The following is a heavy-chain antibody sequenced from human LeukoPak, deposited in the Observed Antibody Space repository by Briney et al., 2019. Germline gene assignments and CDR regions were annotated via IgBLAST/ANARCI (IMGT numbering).Heavy chain of an antibody. CDR2: IYPGDSDT. J-gene: IGHJ4*02. CDR1: GYSFTSYW. CDR3: ARHGEGWEQWELLGLFFDY. D-gene: IGHD1-26*01. Sequence: GESLKISCKGSGYSFTSYWIGWVRQMPGKGLEWMGIIYPGDSDTRYSPSFQSQVTISGDKSISTAYLQWSSLKASDTAMYYCARHGEGWEQWELLGLFFDYWGQGTLVTVSS. V-gene: IGHV5-51*01.